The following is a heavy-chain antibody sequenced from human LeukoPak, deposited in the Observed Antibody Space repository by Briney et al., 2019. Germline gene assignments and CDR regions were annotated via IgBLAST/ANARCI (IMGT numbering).Heavy chain of an antibody. Sequence: GESLRLSCAASGFTFSSYGMHWVRQAPGKGLEWVAFIRYDGSNKYYADSVKGRFTISRDNYKNTLYLQMNSLSADDTAVYYCAMNSGWYGVSWGQGTLVTVSS. D-gene: IGHD6-19*01. V-gene: IGHV3-30*02. CDR1: GFTFSSYG. J-gene: IGHJ4*02. CDR2: IRYDGSNK. CDR3: AMNSGWYGVS.